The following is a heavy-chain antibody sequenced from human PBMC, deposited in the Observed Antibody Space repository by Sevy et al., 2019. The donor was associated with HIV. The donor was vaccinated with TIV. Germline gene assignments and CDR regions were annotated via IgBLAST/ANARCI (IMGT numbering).Heavy chain of an antibody. J-gene: IGHJ4*02. D-gene: IGHD3-22*01. Sequence: SETLSLTCTVSGGSISSSSYYWGWIRQPPGKGLEWIGSIYYSGSTYYHPSLKSRVTISVDTSKNQFSLKLSSVTAADTAVYYCAGHTGYYYDSSGYRGVLDYWGQGTLVTVSS. V-gene: IGHV4-39*01. CDR3: AGHTGYYYDSSGYRGVLDY. CDR2: IYYSGST. CDR1: GGSISSSSYY.